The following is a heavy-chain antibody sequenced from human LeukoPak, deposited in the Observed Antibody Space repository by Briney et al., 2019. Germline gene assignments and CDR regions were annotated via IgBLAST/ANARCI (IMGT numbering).Heavy chain of an antibody. CDR2: ISGSGGST. CDR3: AKGGSGSYCRWYFDL. Sequence: GGSLRLSCAASGFTFSSYAMSWVRQAPGKGLEWVSAISGSGGSTYYADSVKGRFTISRDNSKNTLYLQMNSLRAEDTAVYYCAKGGSGSYCRWYFDLWGRGTLVTVSS. CDR1: GFTFSSYA. V-gene: IGHV3-23*01. J-gene: IGHJ2*01. D-gene: IGHD1-26*01.